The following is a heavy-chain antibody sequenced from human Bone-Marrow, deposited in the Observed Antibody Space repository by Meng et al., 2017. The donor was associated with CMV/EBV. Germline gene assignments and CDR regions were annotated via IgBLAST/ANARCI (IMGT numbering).Heavy chain of an antibody. CDR2: IIPIFGTA. J-gene: IGHJ4*02. CDR3: ARDTHGWNYYDY. D-gene: IGHD2-15*01. Sequence: SVKVSCKASGDTFSSYAISWVRQAPGQGLEWMGGIIPIFGTANYAQKFQGRVTITTDESTSTAYMELSSLRSEDTAVYYCARDTHGWNYYDYWGQGTLVTVSS. V-gene: IGHV1-69*05. CDR1: GDTFSSYA.